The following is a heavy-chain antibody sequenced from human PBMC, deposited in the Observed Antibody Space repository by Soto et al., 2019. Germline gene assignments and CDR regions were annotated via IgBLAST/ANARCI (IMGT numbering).Heavy chain of an antibody. D-gene: IGHD3-3*01. CDR1: GFTFGDYA. CDR2: IRSKAYGGTT. Sequence: GGSLRLSCTASGFTFGDYAMSWFRQAPGKGLEWVGFIRSKAYGGTTEYAASVKGRFTISRDDSKSIAYLQMNSLKTEDTAVYYCTRDQGEPTYYDFWSGYSAHNWFDPWGQGTLVTVSS. V-gene: IGHV3-49*03. CDR3: TRDQGEPTYYDFWSGYSAHNWFDP. J-gene: IGHJ5*02.